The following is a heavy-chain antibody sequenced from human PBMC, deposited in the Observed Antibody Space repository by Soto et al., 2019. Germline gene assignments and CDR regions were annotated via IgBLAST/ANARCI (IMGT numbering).Heavy chain of an antibody. V-gene: IGHV3-7*03. CDR1: GFTFSSYW. CDR2: IKQDGSEK. Sequence: GGSLRLSCAASGFTFSSYWMSWVRQAPGKGLEWVANIKQDGSEKYYVGSVKGRFTISRDNAKNSLYLQMNSLRAEDTAVYYCARAMRSSSWYYFDYWGQGTLVTVSS. CDR3: ARAMRSSSWYYFDY. J-gene: IGHJ4*02. D-gene: IGHD6-13*01.